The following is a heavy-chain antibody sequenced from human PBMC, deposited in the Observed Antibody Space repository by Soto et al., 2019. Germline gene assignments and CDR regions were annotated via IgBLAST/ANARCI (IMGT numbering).Heavy chain of an antibody. CDR2: INHSGST. CDR1: GGSFRGYY. D-gene: IGHD6-13*01. Sequence: PSETLSLTCAGYGGSFRGYYWSLIRQPPGKGLEWIGEINHSGSTNYIPSLKSRVTISVDTSKNQFSLKLSSVTASDTAVFYCGRGRGAAASPDFDYWGQGTLVTVSS. V-gene: IGHV4-34*01. J-gene: IGHJ4*02. CDR3: GRGRGAAASPDFDY.